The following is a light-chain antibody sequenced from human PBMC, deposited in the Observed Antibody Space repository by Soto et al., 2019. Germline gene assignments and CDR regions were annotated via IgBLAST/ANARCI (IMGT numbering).Light chain of an antibody. CDR1: QSVSRY. CDR3: QQYGSSPRT. Sequence: PGESATLSFRASQSVSRYLAWYQQKPGQTPRLLIYDASNRAAGIPARFSGSGSGTDFTLTISRLEPEDFAVYFCQQYGSSPRTFGQRTKVDIK. J-gene: IGKJ1*01. V-gene: IGKV3-20*01. CDR2: DAS.